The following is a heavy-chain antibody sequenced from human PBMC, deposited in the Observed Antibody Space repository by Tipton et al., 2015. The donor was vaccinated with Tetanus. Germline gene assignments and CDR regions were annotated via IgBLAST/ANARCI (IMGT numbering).Heavy chain of an antibody. D-gene: IGHD2-2*01. V-gene: IGHV3-69-1*02. J-gene: IGHJ4*02. Sequence: SLRLSCAVSGFMFGNYRMNWVRQAPGKGLEWVASITTNSYIYYADSVKGRFTISRDNTKNPLFLQMNSLRAGDTAVYYCARDSTYLFDYWGQGTLVTVPS. CDR3: ARDSTYLFDY. CDR1: GFMFGNYR. CDR2: ITTNSYI.